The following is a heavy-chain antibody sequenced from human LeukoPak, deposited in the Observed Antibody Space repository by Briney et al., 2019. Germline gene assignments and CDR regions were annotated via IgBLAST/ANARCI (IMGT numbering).Heavy chain of an antibody. CDR3: AKDPRRYSRTGGYFDY. V-gene: IGHV3-23*01. J-gene: IGHJ4*02. CDR2: ISGSGTNT. Sequence: GGSLRLSCTASGFTFNNHAMNWVRQAPGKGLEWVSSISGSGTNTYYADFLKGRFTISRDNSKNTLYLQMNSLRAEDTAVYYCAKDPRRYSRTGGYFDYWGQGTLVTVSS. CDR1: GFTFNNHA. D-gene: IGHD6-13*01.